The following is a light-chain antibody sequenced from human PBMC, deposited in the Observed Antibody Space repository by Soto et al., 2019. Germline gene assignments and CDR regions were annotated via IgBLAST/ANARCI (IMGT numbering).Light chain of an antibody. J-gene: IGKJ2*01. CDR1: QSVSSY. Sequence: EIVLTQSPATLSLSPGERATLSCRASQSVSSYLAWYQQKPGQAPRLLIYDASNRATRIPARFSGSGSGTDFPLTISSLEPEDLAVYYCQQRSNWPPYTFGQGTKLEIK. V-gene: IGKV3-11*01. CDR3: QQRSNWPPYT. CDR2: DAS.